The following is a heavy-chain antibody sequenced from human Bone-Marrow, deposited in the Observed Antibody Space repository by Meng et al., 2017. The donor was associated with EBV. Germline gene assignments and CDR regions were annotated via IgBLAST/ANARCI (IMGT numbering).Heavy chain of an antibody. Sequence: QVQLTEAGPALVKPSETLSLPCTFYCDSISSLHWWSWVRQSPGKGLEWIGEIYHSGSTNYNPSLKRRVTISVDEPKNQFSLKLTSVTAADTAVYYCAREGSPFYYDSSGYDLWGQGTLVTVSS. CDR2: IYHSGST. D-gene: IGHD3-22*01. CDR3: AREGSPFYYDSSGYDL. J-gene: IGHJ4*02. CDR1: CDSISSLHW. V-gene: IGHV4-4*02.